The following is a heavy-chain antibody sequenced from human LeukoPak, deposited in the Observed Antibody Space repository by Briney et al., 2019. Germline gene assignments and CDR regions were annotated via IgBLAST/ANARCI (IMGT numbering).Heavy chain of an antibody. V-gene: IGHV4-4*07. Sequence: PSETLSLTCTVSGGSISTYYWSWIRLPAGKGLEWIGRIYTSGGTDYNPSLKSRVTISVDKSKNQFSLKLSSVTAADTAIYYCARDNAFDIWGQGTMVTVSS. J-gene: IGHJ3*02. CDR3: ARDNAFDI. CDR2: IYTSGGT. CDR1: GGSISTYY.